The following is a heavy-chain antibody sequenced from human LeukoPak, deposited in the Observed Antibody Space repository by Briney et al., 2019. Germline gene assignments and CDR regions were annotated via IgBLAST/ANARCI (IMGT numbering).Heavy chain of an antibody. J-gene: IGHJ4*02. CDR3: ARDNTISGHYEVGY. D-gene: IGHD3-3*01. V-gene: IGHV3-53*01. Sequence: GGSLRLSCAASGFTVSSNYMSWVRQAPGKGLEWVSVIYSGGSTYYADSVKARFTISRDNSKNTVFLQMNSLRAEDTAVYYCARDNTISGHYEVGYWGQGTLVTVSS. CDR1: GFTVSSNY. CDR2: IYSGGST.